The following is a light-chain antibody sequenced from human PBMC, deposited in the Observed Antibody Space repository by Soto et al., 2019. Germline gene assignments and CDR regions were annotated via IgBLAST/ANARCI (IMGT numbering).Light chain of an antibody. J-gene: IGKJ1*01. CDR3: QQYSSWSPWT. CDR2: GAS. Sequence: EIVMTQSPATLSVSPGERVTLSCRASQTIIRNLAWYQQKPGQSPRLLIYGASARATGIPARFSGSGSGTEFTLTISSLQSEDFGIYYYQQYSSWSPWTFGQGTKVEVK. CDR1: QTIIRN. V-gene: IGKV3-15*01.